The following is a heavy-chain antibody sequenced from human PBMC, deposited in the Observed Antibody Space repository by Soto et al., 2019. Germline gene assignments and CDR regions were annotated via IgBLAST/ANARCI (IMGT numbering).Heavy chain of an antibody. D-gene: IGHD2-21*02. Sequence: QVQLVQSGAEVKKTGASVKVSCKASGYTFSSYGISWVRQAPGQGLEWMGWISAYDGNTNYAQKLQGRVTMTTDTSTSTAYMELRSLRSDDTAVYYCASSYCGGDCSVLYYYYGMDLWGQGTTVTVSS. CDR3: ASSYCGGDCSVLYYYYGMDL. CDR2: ISAYDGNT. V-gene: IGHV1-18*01. CDR1: GYTFSSYG. J-gene: IGHJ6*02.